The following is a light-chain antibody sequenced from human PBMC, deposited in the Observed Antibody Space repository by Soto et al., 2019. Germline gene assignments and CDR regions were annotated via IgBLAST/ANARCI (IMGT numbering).Light chain of an antibody. CDR2: AAS. V-gene: IGKV1-9*01. CDR3: QQLNSYPIT. Sequence: IQLTQSPSSLSASGGERVASTCRASQGISSYLAWYQQKPGKAPKLLIYAASTLQSGVPSRFSGSGSGTDFTLTICSLQPEDFATYYCQQLNSYPITFGQGTRLEI. J-gene: IGKJ5*01. CDR1: QGISSY.